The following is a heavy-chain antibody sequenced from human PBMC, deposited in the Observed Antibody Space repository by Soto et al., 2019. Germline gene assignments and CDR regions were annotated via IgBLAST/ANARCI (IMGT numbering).Heavy chain of an antibody. V-gene: IGHV4-31*03. CDR2: IYYSGST. CDR3: ARGTSIAARGWLDP. J-gene: IGHJ5*02. CDR1: GGSISSGGYY. D-gene: IGHD6-6*01. Sequence: SETLSLTCTVSGGSISSGGYYWSWIRQHPGKGLEWIGYIYYSGSTYYNPSLKSRVTISVDTSKNQFSLKLSSVTAADTAVYYCARGTSIAARGWLDPWGQGTLVTVSS.